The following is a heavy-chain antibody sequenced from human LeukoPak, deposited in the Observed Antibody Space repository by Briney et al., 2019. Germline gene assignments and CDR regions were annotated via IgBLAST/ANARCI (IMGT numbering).Heavy chain of an antibody. J-gene: IGHJ6*03. CDR1: GYTFTSYD. CDR3: ARDSVSRGLGGDYDYYYYYYMDV. D-gene: IGHD4-17*01. V-gene: IGHV1-8*03. CDR2: MNPNSGNT. Sequence: GASVKVSCKASGYTFTSYDINWVRQATGQGLEWMGWMNPNSGNTGYAQKFQGRVTITRNTSISTAYMELSSLRSEDTAVYYCARDSVSRGLGGDYDYYYYYYMDVWGKGTTVTVSS.